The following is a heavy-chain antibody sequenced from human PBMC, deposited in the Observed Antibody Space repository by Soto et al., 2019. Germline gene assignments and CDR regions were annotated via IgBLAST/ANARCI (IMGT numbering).Heavy chain of an antibody. CDR3: ARVYPQSPGNNWFDP. Sequence: PSETLSLTCTVSGGSISSGGYYWSWIRQQPGKGLEWIGYIYYSGSTYYNPSLKSRVTISVDTSKNQFSLKLSSVTAADTAVYYCARVYPQSPGNNWFDPWGQGTLVTVSS. J-gene: IGHJ5*02. CDR1: GGSISSGGYY. V-gene: IGHV4-31*03. CDR2: IYYSGST.